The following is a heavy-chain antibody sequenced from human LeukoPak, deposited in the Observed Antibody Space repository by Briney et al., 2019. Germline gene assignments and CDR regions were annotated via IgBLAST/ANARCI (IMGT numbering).Heavy chain of an antibody. J-gene: IGHJ4*02. Sequence: PGGSLRLSCAASGSTFSSYWMHWVRQAPGKGLVWVSRINSDGSSTSYADSVKGRFTISRDNAKNTLYLQMNSLRAEDTAVYYCAREGIAVAGRYYFDYWGQGTLVTVSS. CDR1: GSTFSSYW. CDR2: INSDGSST. V-gene: IGHV3-74*01. CDR3: AREGIAVAGRYYFDY. D-gene: IGHD6-19*01.